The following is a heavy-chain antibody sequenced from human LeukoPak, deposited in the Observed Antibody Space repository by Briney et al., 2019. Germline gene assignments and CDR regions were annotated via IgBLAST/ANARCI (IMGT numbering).Heavy chain of an antibody. Sequence: PGGSLRLSCAASGFTFGAHAMHWVRQAPRKGLEWVAVISHDGRNKYNAASVEGRFTISRDKSKSTLYLQMNSLRIEDTAVYYCARAADSSGWYYFDSWGQGTLAIVSS. V-gene: IGHV3-30*01. D-gene: IGHD6-19*01. CDR2: ISHDGRNK. CDR1: GFTFGAHA. CDR3: ARAADSSGWYYFDS. J-gene: IGHJ4*02.